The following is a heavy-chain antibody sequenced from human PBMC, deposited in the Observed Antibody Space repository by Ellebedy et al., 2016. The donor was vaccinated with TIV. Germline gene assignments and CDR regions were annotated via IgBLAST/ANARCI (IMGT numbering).Heavy chain of an antibody. J-gene: IGHJ6*02. V-gene: IGHV3-9*03. CDR2: ISWNSGSI. CDR1: GFTFDDYA. Sequence: SLKISCAASGFTFDDYAMHWVRQAPGKGLEWVSGISWNSGSIGYADSVKGRFTISRDNAKNSLYLQMNSLRAEDMALYYCAKGWGGYYYYAMDVWGQGTTVTVSS. CDR3: AKGWGGYYYYAMDV. D-gene: IGHD3-16*01.